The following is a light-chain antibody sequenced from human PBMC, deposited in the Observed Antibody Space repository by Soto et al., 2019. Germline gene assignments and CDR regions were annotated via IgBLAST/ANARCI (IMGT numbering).Light chain of an antibody. Sequence: QSALTQPASVSGSPGQSITISCTGTSSDVGGYNYVSWYQQHPGKAPKLMIYEVSNRPSGVSNRFSGCKSGNTASLTISGLQAEDEADYYCSSYTSSSTWVFGGGTSSPS. CDR3: SSYTSSSTWV. CDR1: SSDVGGYNY. CDR2: EVS. V-gene: IGLV2-14*01. J-gene: IGLJ3*02.